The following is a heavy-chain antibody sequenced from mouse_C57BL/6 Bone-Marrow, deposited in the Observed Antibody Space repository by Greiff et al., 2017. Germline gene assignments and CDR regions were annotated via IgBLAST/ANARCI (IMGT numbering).Heavy chain of an antibody. CDR1: GYTFTSYW. V-gene: IGHV1-69*01. J-gene: IGHJ1*03. Sequence: QVQLQQPGAELVMPGASVKLSCKASGYTFTSYWMHWVQQRPGQGLEWIGEIAPSDSYTTYNQQFKGTSTLTVDKSSSTAYMPLSSLTSEDSAVYYCAREGARSYWYFDVWGTGTTVTGSS. CDR2: IAPSDSYT. CDR3: AREGARSYWYFDV.